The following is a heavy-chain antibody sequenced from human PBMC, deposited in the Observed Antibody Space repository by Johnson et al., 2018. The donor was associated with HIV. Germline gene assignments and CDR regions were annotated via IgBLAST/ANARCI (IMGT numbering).Heavy chain of an antibody. J-gene: IGHJ3*02. CDR1: GFTVSSNY. V-gene: IGHV3-53*01. CDR3: ARDRAWNFEGAFEI. D-gene: IGHD1-7*01. CDR2: IYSGGST. Sequence: VQLVESGGGLIQPGGSLRLSCAASGFTVSSNYMSWVRQAPGKGLEWVSVIYSGGSTYYADSVKGRFTISRDNSKNTLYIQMNSLRAEDTAVYYCARDRAWNFEGAFEIWGQGTRVTVSS.